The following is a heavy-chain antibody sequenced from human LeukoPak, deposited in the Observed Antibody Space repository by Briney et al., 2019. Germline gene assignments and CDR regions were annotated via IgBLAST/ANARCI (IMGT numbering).Heavy chain of an antibody. D-gene: IGHD3-10*01. CDR1: GFTFSSYG. Sequence: PGGSLRLSCAASGFTFSSYGMSWVRQAPGKGLEWVSAISATGGTTYYADSVKGRFTISRDNSKNTLYLQMNSLRAEDTAVYYCLGVHGSSGYYYYMDVWGKGTTVTVSS. J-gene: IGHJ6*03. V-gene: IGHV3-23*01. CDR2: ISATGGTT. CDR3: LGVHGSSGYYYYMDV.